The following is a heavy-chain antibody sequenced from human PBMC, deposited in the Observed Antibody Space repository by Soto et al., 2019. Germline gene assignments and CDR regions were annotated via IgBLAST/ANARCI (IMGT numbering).Heavy chain of an antibody. Sequence: PGGSLRLSCSASAFTFSSYAMHWVRQAPGKGLEWVAVISYDGSNKYYADSVNGRFTISCDNSKNTLYLQMNTLRAENSAVYYCAREPIPKHHYDRSGYYHDWFDPWGQGALVTVSS. CDR2: ISYDGSNK. V-gene: IGHV3-30-3*01. D-gene: IGHD3-22*01. CDR3: AREPIPKHHYDRSGYYHDWFDP. J-gene: IGHJ5*02. CDR1: AFTFSSYA.